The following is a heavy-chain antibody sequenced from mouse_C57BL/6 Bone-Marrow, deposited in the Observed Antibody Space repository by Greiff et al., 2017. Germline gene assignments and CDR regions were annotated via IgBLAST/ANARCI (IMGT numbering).Heavy chain of an antibody. J-gene: IGHJ4*01. D-gene: IGHD2-4*01. CDR3: ARGIPYDYDVRDYAMDY. V-gene: IGHV1-52*01. CDR2: IDPSDSET. Sequence: QVQLKQPGAELVRPGSSVKLSCKASGYTFTSYWMHWVKQRPIQGLEWIGNIDPSDSETHYNQKFKDKATLTVDKSSSTAYMQLSSLTSEDSAVYYCARGIPYDYDVRDYAMDYWGQGTSVTVSS. CDR1: GYTFTSYW.